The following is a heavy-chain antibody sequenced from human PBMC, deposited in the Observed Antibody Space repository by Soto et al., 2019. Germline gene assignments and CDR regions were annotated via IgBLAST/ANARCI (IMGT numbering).Heavy chain of an antibody. CDR2: ISGSGGST. Sequence: GGSLRLSCAASGFSFSSYAMSWVRQAPGKGLEWVSAISGSGGSTYYADSVKGRFTISRDNSKNTLYLQMNSLRAEDAAVYYCARSGITMIVVVITPFDYWGQGTLVTVSS. CDR3: ARSGITMIVVVITPFDY. CDR1: GFSFSSYA. J-gene: IGHJ4*02. D-gene: IGHD3-22*01. V-gene: IGHV3-23*01.